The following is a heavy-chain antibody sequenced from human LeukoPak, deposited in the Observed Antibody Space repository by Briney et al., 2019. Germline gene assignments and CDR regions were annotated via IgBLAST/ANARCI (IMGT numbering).Heavy chain of an antibody. D-gene: IGHD1-26*01. CDR1: GFTVSSNY. CDR3: ARALGVVTAEIFDY. CDR2: IYSGGST. J-gene: IGHJ4*02. V-gene: IGHV3-53*01. Sequence: PGGSLRLSCAASGFTVSSNYMSWVRQAPGKGLEWVSVIYSGGSTYYADSVKGRFTISRDNSKNTLYLQMNSLRAEDMAVYYCARALGVVTAEIFDYWGQGTLVTVSS.